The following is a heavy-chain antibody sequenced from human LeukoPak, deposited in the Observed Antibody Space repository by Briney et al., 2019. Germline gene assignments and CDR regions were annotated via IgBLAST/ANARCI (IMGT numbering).Heavy chain of an antibody. CDR2: ISWNSGSI. CDR3: AKDDARYYYGSGSYSSAFDI. J-gene: IGHJ3*02. Sequence: GGSLRLSCAASGFTFDDYAMHWVRQAPGKGLEWVSGISWNSGSIGYADSVKGRFTISRDNAKNSLYLQMNSLRAEDMAFYYCAKDDARYYYGSGSYSSAFDIWGQGTMVTVSS. V-gene: IGHV3-9*03. D-gene: IGHD3-10*01. CDR1: GFTFDDYA.